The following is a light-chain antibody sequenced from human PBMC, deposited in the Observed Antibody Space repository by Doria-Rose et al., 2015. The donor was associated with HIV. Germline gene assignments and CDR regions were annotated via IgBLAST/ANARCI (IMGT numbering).Light chain of an antibody. J-gene: IGLJ1*01. CDR1: NIGSRH. V-gene: IGLV3-21*02. CDR2: DDD. CDR3: QVSDSGREWGV. Sequence: VLTQPPSVSVAPGQTARITCGGNNIGSRHVHWYPQRTGQAPVLVVYDDDARPSVISGRFSGSNSGNTATLTISWVEAGDEADYYCQVSDSGREWGVFGSGTKVTVL.